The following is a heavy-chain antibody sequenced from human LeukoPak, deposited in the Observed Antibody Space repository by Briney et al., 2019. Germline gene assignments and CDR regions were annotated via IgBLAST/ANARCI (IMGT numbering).Heavy chain of an antibody. V-gene: IGHV3-23*01. Sequence: PGGSLRLSCATSGFTFSSYAMAWVRQAPGKGLEWVSVISGSGDGTYYADSVKGRFTISRDNSKNTLYLQMNSLRAEDTAVYYCAKGEGHCSSSACYSWLDPWGQGTLVTVSS. CDR3: AKGEGHCSSSACYSWLDP. CDR2: ISGSGDGT. D-gene: IGHD2-2*02. J-gene: IGHJ5*02. CDR1: GFTFSSYA.